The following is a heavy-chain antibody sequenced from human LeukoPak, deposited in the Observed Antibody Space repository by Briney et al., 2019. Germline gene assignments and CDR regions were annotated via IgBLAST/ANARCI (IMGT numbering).Heavy chain of an antibody. Sequence: PGGSLRLSCAASGFTFHDYAMHWVRQAPGKGLEWVSGISWKSGSIGYADSVRGRFTISRDNAKNSLYLQMNSLRAEDTAVYYCASSPRPVGSSSWYYFDYWGQGTLVTVSS. D-gene: IGHD6-13*01. CDR2: ISWKSGSI. V-gene: IGHV3-9*01. J-gene: IGHJ4*02. CDR3: ASSPRPVGSSSWYYFDY. CDR1: GFTFHDYA.